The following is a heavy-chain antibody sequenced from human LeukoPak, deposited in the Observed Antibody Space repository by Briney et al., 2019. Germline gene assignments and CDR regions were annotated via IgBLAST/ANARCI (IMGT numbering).Heavy chain of an antibody. D-gene: IGHD6-19*01. CDR3: AKDLVAASENVRGWYPMDY. J-gene: IGHJ4*02. Sequence: GGSLKLSCVASGFTFDDYSMHWVRQAPGRGLEWVSLITWDAYSTYYVDSVKGRFTISRDNSKNSLYLQMNGLRTEDTALYYCAKDLVAASENVRGWYPMDYWGQGTLVTVSS. CDR1: GFTFDDYS. CDR2: ITWDAYST. V-gene: IGHV3-43*01.